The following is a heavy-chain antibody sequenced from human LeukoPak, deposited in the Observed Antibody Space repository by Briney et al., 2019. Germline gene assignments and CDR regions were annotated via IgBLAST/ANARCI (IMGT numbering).Heavy chain of an antibody. V-gene: IGHV1-69*05. D-gene: IGHD2/OR15-2a*01. Sequence: ASVKVSCKASGGTCSSYAISWVRQAPGQGLEWMGRIIPIFGTANYAQKFQGRVTITTDESTSTAYMELSSLRSEDTAVYYCARGPRRGWGSSFLDVFDIWGQGTMVTVSS. J-gene: IGHJ3*02. CDR1: GGTCSSYA. CDR2: IIPIFGTA. CDR3: ARGPRRGWGSSFLDVFDI.